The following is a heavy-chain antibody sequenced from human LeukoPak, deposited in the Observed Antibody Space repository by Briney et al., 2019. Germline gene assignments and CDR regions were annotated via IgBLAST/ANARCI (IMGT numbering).Heavy chain of an antibody. CDR2: ISSSSSYI. D-gene: IGHD3-3*01. V-gene: IGHV3-21*01. CDR3: ARGDTIFGVVYGMDV. Sequence: GGSLRLSCAASGFTFSSYSMDWVRQAPGKGLEWVSSISSSSSYIYYADSVKGRFTISRDNAKNSLYLQMNSLRAEDTAVYYCARGDTIFGVVYGMDVWGQGTTVTVSS. J-gene: IGHJ6*02. CDR1: GFTFSSYS.